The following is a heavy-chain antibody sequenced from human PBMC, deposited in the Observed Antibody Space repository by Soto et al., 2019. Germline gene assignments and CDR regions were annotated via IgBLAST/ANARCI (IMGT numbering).Heavy chain of an antibody. J-gene: IGHJ5*02. CDR1: GGTFSSYA. D-gene: IGHD3-22*01. CDR3: ARDKNPTYYYDSSGYYWFGP. V-gene: IGHV1-69*13. CDR2: IIPIFGTA. Sequence: SVKVSCKASGGTFSSYAISWVRQAPGQGLEWMGGIIPIFGTANYAQKFQGRVTITADESTSTAYMELSSLRSEDTAVYYCARDKNPTYYYDSSGYYWFGPWGQGTLVTSPQ.